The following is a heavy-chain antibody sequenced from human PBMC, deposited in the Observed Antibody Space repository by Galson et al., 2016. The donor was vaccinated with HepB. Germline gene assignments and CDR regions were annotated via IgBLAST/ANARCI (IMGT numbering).Heavy chain of an antibody. J-gene: IGHJ6*02. V-gene: IGHV1-18*01. CDR1: GYTFTSYA. CDR3: ARGVRIIMVRGVMNYYHYGMDV. CDR2: ISAYNGNT. D-gene: IGHD3-10*01. Sequence: QSGAEVKKPGESLKISCKASGYTFTSYAFSWVRQAPGQGLEWMGWISAYNGNTNYAQKVQGRVTMTTATSMSTAYMELRSLRSDDTDVYYCARGVRIIMVRGVMNYYHYGMDVWGQGTTVTVSS.